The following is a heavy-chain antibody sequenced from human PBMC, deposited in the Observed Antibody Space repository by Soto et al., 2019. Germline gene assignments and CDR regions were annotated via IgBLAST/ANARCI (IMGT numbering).Heavy chain of an antibody. CDR2: IIPIFGTA. CDR3: ATGGATGNSYYFDS. J-gene: IGHJ4*02. CDR1: GGTFSSYA. D-gene: IGHD3-9*01. Sequence: GASVKVSCKASGGTFSSYAISWVRQAPGQGLEWMGGIIPIFGTANYAQKFQGRVTITADESTSTAYMELSSLRSEDTAVYYCATGGATGNSYYFDSWGPGTLVTVPQ. V-gene: IGHV1-69*13.